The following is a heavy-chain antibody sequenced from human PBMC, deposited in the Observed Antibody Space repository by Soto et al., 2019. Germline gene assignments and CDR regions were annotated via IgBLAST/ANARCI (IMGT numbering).Heavy chain of an antibody. D-gene: IGHD3-10*01. Sequence: SETLSLTCAVYGGSFSGYYWSWIRQPPGKGLEWIGGINHSGSTNYNPSLKSRVTISVDTSKNQFSLKLSSVTAADTAVYYCASAGILLWFGAAAGTVTAPPGWFDPWGQGTLVTVSS. CDR3: ASAGILLWFGAAAGTVTAPPGWFDP. CDR2: INHSGST. CDR1: GGSFSGYY. V-gene: IGHV4-34*01. J-gene: IGHJ5*02.